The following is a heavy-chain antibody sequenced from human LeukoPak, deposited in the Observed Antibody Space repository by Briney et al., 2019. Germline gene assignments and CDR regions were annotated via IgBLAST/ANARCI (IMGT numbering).Heavy chain of an antibody. D-gene: IGHD3-10*01. CDR3: ARHRHDVVLLACGSGGVDV. CDR2: IYPGDSDT. V-gene: IGHV5-51*01. Sequence: GESLKISCKGSGYNFDSYWIGWVRQMPGKGLEWMGIIYPGDSDTRYSPSFQGQVTITADKSISTAYFHWSSLKASDTATYYCARHRHDVVLLACGSGGVDVWGQGTSVTVSS. CDR1: GYNFDSYW. J-gene: IGHJ6*02.